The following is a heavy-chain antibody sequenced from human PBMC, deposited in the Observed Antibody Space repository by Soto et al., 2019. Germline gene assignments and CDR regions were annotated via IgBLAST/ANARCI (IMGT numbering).Heavy chain of an antibody. V-gene: IGHV1-18*01. CDR1: GYTFTSYG. J-gene: IGHJ4*02. CDR3: ARTGVDDILTGYFITGNPYYFDY. Sequence: ASVKVSCKASGYTFTSYGISWVRQAPGQGLEWMGWISAYNGNTNYAQKLQGRVTMTTDTSTSTAYMELRSLRSDDTAVYYCARTGVDDILTGYFITGNPYYFDYWGQGTLVTVSS. CDR2: ISAYNGNT. D-gene: IGHD3-9*01.